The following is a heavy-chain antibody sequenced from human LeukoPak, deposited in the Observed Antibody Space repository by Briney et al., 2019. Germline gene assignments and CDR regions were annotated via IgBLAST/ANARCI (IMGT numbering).Heavy chain of an antibody. J-gene: IGHJ5*02. D-gene: IGHD2-2*01. V-gene: IGHV4-61*02. Sequence: SETLSLTCTVSGGSISSGSYYWSWIRQPAGKGLEWIGRIYTSGSTNYNPSLKSRVTISVDTSKNQFSLKLSSVTAADTAVYYCARAGYCSSTSCWMARHWDNWFDPWGQGTLVTVSS. CDR2: IYTSGST. CDR1: GGSISSGSYY. CDR3: ARAGYCSSTSCWMARHWDNWFDP.